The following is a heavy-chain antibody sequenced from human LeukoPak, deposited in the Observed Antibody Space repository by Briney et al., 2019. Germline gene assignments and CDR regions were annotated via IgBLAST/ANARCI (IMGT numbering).Heavy chain of an antibody. CDR1: GFTFSSYS. D-gene: IGHD3-3*01. Sequence: GGSLRLSCAASGFTFSSYSMNWVRQAPGKGLEWVSSISSSSSYIYYADSMKGRFTISRDNAKNSLYLQMNSLRAEDTAVYYCARDSRPATYYYDFWSGYYTEYYFDYWGQGTLVTVSS. CDR3: ARDSRPATYYYDFWSGYYTEYYFDY. CDR2: ISSSSSYI. J-gene: IGHJ4*02. V-gene: IGHV3-21*01.